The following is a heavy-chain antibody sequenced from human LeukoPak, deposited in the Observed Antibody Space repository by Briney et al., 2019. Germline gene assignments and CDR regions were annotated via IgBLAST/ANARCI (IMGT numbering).Heavy chain of an antibody. J-gene: IGHJ4*02. CDR3: ARDNLGYCSGGSCYPPDY. CDR1: GFTFSSYA. V-gene: IGHV3-21*01. D-gene: IGHD2-15*01. CDR2: ISSSSSYI. Sequence: GSLRLSCVASGFTFSSYAVSWVRQAPGKGLEWVSSISSSSSYIYYADSVKGRFTISRDNAKNSLYLQMNSLRAEDTAVYYCARDNLGYCSGGSCYPPDYWGQGTLVTVSS.